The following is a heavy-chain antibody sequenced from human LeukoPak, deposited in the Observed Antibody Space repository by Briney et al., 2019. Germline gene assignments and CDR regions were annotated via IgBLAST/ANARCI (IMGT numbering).Heavy chain of an antibody. Sequence: SETLSLTCTVSGNFISSGYYWGWIRQPPGKGLQWIGSIHHSGSTYYNPSLKSRVTISVDTSKNQFSLKLSSVTAADTAVYYCAREITMIVVVSHDAFDIWGQGTMVTVSS. D-gene: IGHD3-22*01. CDR1: GNFISSGYY. CDR2: IHHSGST. J-gene: IGHJ3*02. V-gene: IGHV4-38-2*02. CDR3: AREITMIVVVSHDAFDI.